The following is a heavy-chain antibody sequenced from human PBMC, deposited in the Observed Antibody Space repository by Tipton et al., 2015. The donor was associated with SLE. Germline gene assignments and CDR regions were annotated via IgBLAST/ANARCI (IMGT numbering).Heavy chain of an antibody. CDR2: ISSTGIYI. J-gene: IGHJ4*02. CDR3: ASILGNTNPSDF. D-gene: IGHD2-8*01. V-gene: IGHV3-21*01. Sequence: SLRLSCVASGFTFSDHAMNWVRQAPGEGLEWVSSISSTGIYIYNADSLKGRFTISRDNAKNSLYLQMDSLRPEDTSIYYCASILGNTNPSDFWGQGTLVTVSS. CDR1: GFTFSDHA.